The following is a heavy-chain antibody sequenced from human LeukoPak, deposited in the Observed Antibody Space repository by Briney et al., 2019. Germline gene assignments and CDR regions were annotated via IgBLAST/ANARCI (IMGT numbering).Heavy chain of an antibody. CDR2: IYSSGST. D-gene: IGHD3-9*01. Sequence: SQTLSLTCTVSGGSISSGSYYWSWIRQPAGKGLEWIGRIYSSGSTNYNPSLKSRVTISLETSKNQFSLKLSSVTAADTAVYYCARQYIDILTGYHRGELYWYFDLWGRGTLVTVSS. V-gene: IGHV4-61*02. J-gene: IGHJ2*01. CDR3: ARQYIDILTGYHRGELYWYFDL. CDR1: GGSISSGSYY.